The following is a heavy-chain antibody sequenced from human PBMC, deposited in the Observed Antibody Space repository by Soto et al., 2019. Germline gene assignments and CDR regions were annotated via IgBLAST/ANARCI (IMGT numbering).Heavy chain of an antibody. CDR1: GFTFSSYA. J-gene: IGHJ6*03. CDR3: AKDLGTDDFWSAYYTYYYMDV. V-gene: IGHV3-23*01. CDR2: ISGSGANT. D-gene: IGHD3-3*01. Sequence: EVQLLESGGGLVQPGGSLRLSCAASGFTFSSYALNWVRQAPGKGLEWVSVISGSGANTYYADSVKGRFTISRDNSKNTLDLQMNSLRAEDTSVYYCAKDLGTDDFWSAYYTYYYMDVWGKGTTVTVSS.